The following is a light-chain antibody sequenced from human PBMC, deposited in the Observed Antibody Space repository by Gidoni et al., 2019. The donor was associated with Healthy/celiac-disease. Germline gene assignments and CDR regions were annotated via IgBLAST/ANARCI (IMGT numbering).Light chain of an antibody. V-gene: IGKV4-1*01. CDR1: QSVLYSSNNKNY. J-gene: IGKJ1*01. Sequence: DIVMTQSPDSLAVSLVERPTINCKSSQSVLYSSNNKNYLAWYQQKPGQPPKLLIYWASTRESGVPDRFSGSGSGTDFTLTISSLQAEDVAVYYCQQYYSTPRTFGQGTKVEIK. CDR2: WAS. CDR3: QQYYSTPRT.